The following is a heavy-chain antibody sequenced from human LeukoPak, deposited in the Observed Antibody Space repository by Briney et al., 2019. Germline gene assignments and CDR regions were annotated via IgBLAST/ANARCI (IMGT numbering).Heavy chain of an antibody. J-gene: IGHJ4*02. CDR1: GFSLSTSGVG. CDR3: TLNEDAYYFDY. Sequence: SGPTLVNPTQTLTLTCTFSGFSLSTSGVGVGWIRQPPGKALEWLALIYWDGDKRYNPSLKSRPTITKDTSKNQVVLTMTNMDPVDTATYYCTLNEDAYYFDYWGQGALVTVSS. CDR2: IYWDGDK. V-gene: IGHV2-5*02.